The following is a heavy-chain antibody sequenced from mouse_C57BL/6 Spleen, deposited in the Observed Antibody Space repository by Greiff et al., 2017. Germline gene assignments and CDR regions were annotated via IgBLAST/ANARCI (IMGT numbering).Heavy chain of an antibody. V-gene: IGHV1-7*01. Sequence: VQLLASWAELAKPGASVKLSCKASGYTFTSYWMHWVKQRPGQGLEWIGYINPSSGYTKYNQKFKDKATLTADKTTSTAYMQRSSLTYEDSAVYYGAMEGIYYGYDFDYWGQGTTLTVSS. J-gene: IGHJ2*01. CDR1: GYTFTSYW. CDR3: AMEGIYYGYDFDY. D-gene: IGHD2-2*01. CDR2: INPSSGYT.